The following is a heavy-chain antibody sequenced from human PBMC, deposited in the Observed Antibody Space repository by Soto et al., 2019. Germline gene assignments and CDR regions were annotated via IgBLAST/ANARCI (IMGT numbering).Heavy chain of an antibody. CDR3: ARLHPTSILGYCTNGICLIDY. Sequence: GGSLRLSCAASGFTFSSYWMHWVRQAPGEGLVWVSRIKSDGSSITYADSVKGRFTISRDNAKNTLYLQMNSLRAEDTAVYYCARLHPTSILGYCTNGICLIDYWGQGTLVTVSS. J-gene: IGHJ4*02. CDR2: IKSDGSSI. CDR1: GFTFSSYW. D-gene: IGHD2-8*01. V-gene: IGHV3-74*01.